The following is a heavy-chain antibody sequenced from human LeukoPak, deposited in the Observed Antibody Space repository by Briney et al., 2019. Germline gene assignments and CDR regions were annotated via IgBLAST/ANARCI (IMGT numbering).Heavy chain of an antibody. CDR2: IKQDGSEK. D-gene: IGHD2-21*02. Sequence: PGGSLRLSCAASGFTFSSYWMSWVRQAPGKGLEWVANIKQDGSEKYYVDSVKGRFTISRDNAKNSLYLQMNSLRAEDTAVYYCAKEIVVMTANLYYFDYWGQGTLVTVSS. CDR1: GFTFSSYW. J-gene: IGHJ4*02. V-gene: IGHV3-7*01. CDR3: AKEIVVMTANLYYFDY.